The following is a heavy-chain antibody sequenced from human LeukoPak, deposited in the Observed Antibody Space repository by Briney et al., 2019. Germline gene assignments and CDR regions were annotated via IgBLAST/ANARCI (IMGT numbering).Heavy chain of an antibody. V-gene: IGHV4-39*07. D-gene: IGHD2-21*02. J-gene: IGHJ4*02. Sequence: SETLSLTCTVSGGSISSYYWGWIRQPPRKGLEWIGSIYYSGSTYYNPSLKSRVTISVDTSKNQFSLKLSSVTAADTAVYYCARVVGHIVVVTAPYYFDYWGQGTLVTVSS. CDR1: GGSISSYY. CDR3: ARVVGHIVVVTAPYYFDY. CDR2: IYYSGST.